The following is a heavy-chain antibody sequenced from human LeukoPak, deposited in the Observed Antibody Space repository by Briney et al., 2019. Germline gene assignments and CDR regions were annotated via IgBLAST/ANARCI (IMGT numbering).Heavy chain of an antibody. CDR3: ARVGDHFHWNLDL. D-gene: IGHD5-24*01. CDR1: GFTVGTKY. Sequence: PGGSLRLSCAASGFTVGTKYMNWVRQAPGKGLEWVSIIYSGGTTYYADSVKGRFTISRDTSKNTLSLQMNNLRAEDTAVYFCARVGDHFHWNLDLWGRGTLVTVSS. V-gene: IGHV3-53*01. CDR2: IYSGGTT. J-gene: IGHJ2*01.